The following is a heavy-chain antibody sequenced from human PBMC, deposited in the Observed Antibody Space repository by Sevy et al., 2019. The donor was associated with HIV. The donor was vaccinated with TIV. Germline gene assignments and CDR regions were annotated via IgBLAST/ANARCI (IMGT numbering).Heavy chain of an antibody. CDR1: GFTFSSYA. V-gene: IGHV3-23*01. Sequence: GGSLRLSCAASGFTFSSYAMSWVRQAPGKGLEWVSAISGSASSTYYADSVKGRFTISRDNSKNTLYLLLNSLRAEDMAVYYCAKDGHYYDRSADYLNYFDYWGQGTLVTVSS. J-gene: IGHJ4*02. CDR3: AKDGHYYDRSADYLNYFDY. CDR2: ISGSASST. D-gene: IGHD3-22*01.